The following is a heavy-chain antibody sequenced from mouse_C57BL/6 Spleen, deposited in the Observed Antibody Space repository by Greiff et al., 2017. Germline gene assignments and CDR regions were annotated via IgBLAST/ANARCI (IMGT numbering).Heavy chain of an antibody. CDR3: ARHGLRSFAY. V-gene: IGHV5-6*01. D-gene: IGHD1-1*01. CDR1: GFTFSSYG. J-gene: IGHJ3*01. CDR2: ISSGGSYT. Sequence: EVHLVESGGDLVKPGGSLKLSCAASGFTFSSYGMSWVRQTPDKRLEWVATISSGGSYTYYPDSVKGRFTISRDNAKNTLYLQMSSLKSEDTAMYYCARHGLRSFAYWGQGTLVTVSA.